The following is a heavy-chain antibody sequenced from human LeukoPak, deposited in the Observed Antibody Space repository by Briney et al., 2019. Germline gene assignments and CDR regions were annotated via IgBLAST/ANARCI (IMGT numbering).Heavy chain of an antibody. J-gene: IGHJ4*02. CDR1: GGTFSSSA. CDR2: IIPIFGTA. V-gene: IGHV1-69*13. CDR3: ASTVITSQWIQLWFDY. D-gene: IGHD5-18*01. Sequence: SVKVSCKASGGTFSSSAISWVRQAPGQGLEWIGGIIPIFGTANSAQKFQGRVTITADESTSTAYTELSRLRSEDTAAYYCASTVITSQWIQLWFDYWGQGTLVTVSS.